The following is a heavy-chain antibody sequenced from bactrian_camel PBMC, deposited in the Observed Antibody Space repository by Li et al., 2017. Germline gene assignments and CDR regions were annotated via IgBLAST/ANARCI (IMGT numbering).Heavy chain of an antibody. CDR2: IDRDGTT. V-gene: IGHV3S53*01. Sequence: HVQLVESGGGSVQAGGSLRLTCAAAGYITSSFCLGWFRQVPGNGREGVAAIDRDGTTKYAESVKGRFTISKDSAKTTLYLQMNSLKPEDTAMYYCKAEGSGGAWYCADSGNWGQGTQVTVS. J-gene: IGHJ6*01. D-gene: IGHD2*01. CDR3: KAEGSGGAWYCADSGN. CDR1: GYITSSFC.